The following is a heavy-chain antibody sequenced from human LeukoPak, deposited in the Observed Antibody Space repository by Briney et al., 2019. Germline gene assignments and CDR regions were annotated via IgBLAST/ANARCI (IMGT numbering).Heavy chain of an antibody. J-gene: IGHJ4*02. CDR3: ASGGSRTVTTAY. V-gene: IGHV4-34*01. Sequence: SETLSLICAVYGGSFSGYYWSWIRQPPGRGLEWIGEINHSGSTNYNPSLKSRVTISVDTSKNQFSLKLSSVTAADTAVYYCASGGSRTVTTAYWGQGTLVTVSS. CDR2: INHSGST. CDR1: GGSFSGYY. D-gene: IGHD4-17*01.